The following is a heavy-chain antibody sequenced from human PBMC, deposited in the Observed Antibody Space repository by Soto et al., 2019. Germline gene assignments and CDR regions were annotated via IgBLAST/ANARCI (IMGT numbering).Heavy chain of an antibody. J-gene: IGHJ4*02. V-gene: IGHV3-23*01. Sequence: EVQLLQSGGGLVQPGGSLELSCAASGFTFTSYGMSWVRQAPGKGLEWVSAISGSGGSTYYADSVKGRFTISRDNSKNTLYLQMNSLRAEDTAVYYCARSITGTPPSDYWGQGTLVTVSS. D-gene: IGHD1-20*01. CDR2: ISGSGGST. CDR3: ARSITGTPPSDY. CDR1: GFTFTSYG.